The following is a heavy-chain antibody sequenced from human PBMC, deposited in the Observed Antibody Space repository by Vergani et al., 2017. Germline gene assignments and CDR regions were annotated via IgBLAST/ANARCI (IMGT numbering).Heavy chain of an antibody. V-gene: IGHV4-59*02. D-gene: IGHD3-10*01. CDR1: GASVNSYY. Sequence: QVKLQESGPGLVKPSETLSLTCTVSGASVNSYYWSWIRQPPGKGLEWMGYVSFRGDTLYDPSVKGRMPISLNTSSNQFSLYPTSVTAADTAVYYCARSRIYYGAGSPDYWGQGTLVTVSS. CDR2: VSFRGDT. J-gene: IGHJ4*02. CDR3: ARSRIYYGAGSPDY.